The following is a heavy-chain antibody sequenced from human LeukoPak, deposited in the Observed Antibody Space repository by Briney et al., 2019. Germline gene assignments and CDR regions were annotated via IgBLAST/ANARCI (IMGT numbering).Heavy chain of an antibody. CDR2: INAGNGNT. CDR3: AREDSGSYYGY. CDR1: GYTFTSYA. D-gene: IGHD1-26*01. J-gene: IGHJ4*02. V-gene: IGHV1-3*01. Sequence: ASVKVSCKASGYTFTSYAMHWVRQAPGQRLEWMGWINAGNGNTKYSQKFQGRVTITRDTSASTAYMELRSLRSEDTAVYYCAREDSGSYYGYWGQGTLVTVSS.